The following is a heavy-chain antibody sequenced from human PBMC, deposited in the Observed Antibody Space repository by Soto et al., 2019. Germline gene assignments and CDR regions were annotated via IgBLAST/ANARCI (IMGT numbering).Heavy chain of an antibody. CDR1: GFTFSSYA. J-gene: IGHJ5*02. CDR3: AKDTSRFGESPNWFDP. Sequence: GGSLRLSCAASGFTFSSYAMSWVRQAPGKGLEWVSAISGSGGSTYYADSVKGRFTISRDNSKNTLYLQMNSLRAEDTAVYYCAKDTSRFGESPNWFDPWGQGTLVTVYS. V-gene: IGHV3-23*01. D-gene: IGHD3-10*02. CDR2: ISGSGGST.